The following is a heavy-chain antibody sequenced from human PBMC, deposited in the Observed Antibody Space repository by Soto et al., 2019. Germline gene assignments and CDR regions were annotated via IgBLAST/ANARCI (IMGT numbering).Heavy chain of an antibody. CDR1: GYTFSNFF. CDR3: AKAKFSGSQSPSDS. V-gene: IGHV1-18*04. J-gene: IGHJ4*02. CDR2: ISVYTGNT. D-gene: IGHD1-26*01. Sequence: QVQLVQSGPEVKEPGASVRVSCKASGYTFSNFFINWVRQAPGQGLEWMGWISVYTGNTQYPQRMQGRVTMTTDTSTSTAYMELRSLRYDDTAIYYCAKAKFSGSQSPSDSWGQGTLVTVAS.